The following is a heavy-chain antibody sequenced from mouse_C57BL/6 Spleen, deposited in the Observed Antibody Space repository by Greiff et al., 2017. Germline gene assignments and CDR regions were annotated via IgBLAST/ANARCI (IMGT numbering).Heavy chain of an antibody. CDR3: ARRNPYSDADY. Sequence: QVQLQQPGAELVKPGASVKLSCKASGYTFTSYWMQWVKQRPGQGLEWIGEIDPSDSYTNYNQKFKGKATLTVDTSSSTAYMQLSSLTSEDSAVYYCARRNPYSDADYWGQGTSVTVSS. CDR2: IDPSDSYT. CDR1: GYTFTSYW. J-gene: IGHJ4*01. V-gene: IGHV1-50*01. D-gene: IGHD2-12*01.